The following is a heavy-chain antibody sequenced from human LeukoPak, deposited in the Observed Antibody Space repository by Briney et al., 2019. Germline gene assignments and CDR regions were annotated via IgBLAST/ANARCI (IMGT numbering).Heavy chain of an antibody. D-gene: IGHD6-13*01. Sequence: SETLSLTCAVYGGSFSGYYWSWIRQPPGKGLEWIGYIYYSGSTNYNPSLKSRVTISVDTSKNQFSLKLSSVTAADTAVYYCARAGLIAAAGGWFDPWGQGTLVTVSS. J-gene: IGHJ5*02. CDR2: IYYSGST. CDR3: ARAGLIAAAGGWFDP. CDR1: GGSFSGYY. V-gene: IGHV4-59*01.